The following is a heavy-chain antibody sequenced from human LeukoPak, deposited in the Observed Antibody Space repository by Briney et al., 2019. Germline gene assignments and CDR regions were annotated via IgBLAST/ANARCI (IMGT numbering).Heavy chain of an antibody. CDR1: GYTFTSYA. J-gene: IGHJ4*02. CDR2: INTNTGNP. CDR3: ARLDDNVYYFSSSWYVGKDQTFDY. V-gene: IGHV7-4-1*02. Sequence: ASVKVSCKAPGYTFTSYAMNWVRQAPGQGLEWMGWINTNTGNPTYAQGFTGRFVFSLDTSVSTAYLQISSLKAEDTAVYYCARLDDNVYYFSSSWYVGKDQTFDYWGQGTLVTVSS. D-gene: IGHD6-13*01.